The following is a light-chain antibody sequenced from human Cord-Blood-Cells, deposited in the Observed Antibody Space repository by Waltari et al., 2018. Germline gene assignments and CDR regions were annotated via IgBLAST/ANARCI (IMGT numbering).Light chain of an antibody. V-gene: IGLV2-14*03. CDR2: DVS. Sequence: SALTQLASSYAPRGSPVTHSCTGTTSDGGSHAFGFWYQQHPGKAPKLMFYDVSNRPSGVSKRFSGSKSGNTASLTISGLQAEDEADYYCSSYTSSSTYVFGTGTKVTVL. J-gene: IGLJ1*01. CDR3: SSYTSSSTYV. CDR1: TSDGGSHAF.